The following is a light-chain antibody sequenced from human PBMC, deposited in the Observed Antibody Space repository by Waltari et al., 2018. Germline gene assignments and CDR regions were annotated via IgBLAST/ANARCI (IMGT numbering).Light chain of an antibody. J-gene: IGLJ1*01. CDR2: EVN. Sequence: QSALTQPPSASGSPGPSVATSCTGTSSHIGRYDLVPCYQQHPGKAPKRIISEVNKRPSGVPDRFSGAKSGNTASLTVSGLQAEDEADYYCSSHGGSDKFYVFGTGTKVTVL. CDR3: SSHGGSDKFYV. CDR1: SSHIGRYDL. V-gene: IGLV2-8*01.